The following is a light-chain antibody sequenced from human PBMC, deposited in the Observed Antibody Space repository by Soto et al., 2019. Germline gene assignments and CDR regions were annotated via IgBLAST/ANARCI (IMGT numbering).Light chain of an antibody. CDR2: DAS. Sequence: EIVLTQSPATLSLSPGERATLSCRASQSVSSYLAWYQQKPGQAPRPLIYDASNRATGIPARFSGSGSGTDFTLTISSLEPEDFAVYYCQQRSNWLTWTFGQGTKVDNK. CDR3: QQRSNWLTWT. J-gene: IGKJ1*01. CDR1: QSVSSY. V-gene: IGKV3-11*01.